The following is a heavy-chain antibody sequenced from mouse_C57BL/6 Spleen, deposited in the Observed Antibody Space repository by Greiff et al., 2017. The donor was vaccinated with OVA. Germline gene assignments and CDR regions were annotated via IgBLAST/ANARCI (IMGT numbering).Heavy chain of an antibody. D-gene: IGHD2-4*01. V-gene: IGHV1-4*01. CDR2: INPSSGYT. CDR3: ARLGDYDEYYYDY. Sequence: VQLQESGAELARPGASVKMSCKASGYTFTSYTMHWVKQRPGQGLEWIGYINPSSGYTKYNQKFKDKATLTADKSSSTAYMQLSSLTSEDSAVYYCARLGDYDEYYYDYWGQVTTLTVAS. CDR1: GYTFTSYT. J-gene: IGHJ2*01.